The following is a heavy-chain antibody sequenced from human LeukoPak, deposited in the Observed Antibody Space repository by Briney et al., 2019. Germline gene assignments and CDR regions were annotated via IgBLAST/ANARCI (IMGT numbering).Heavy chain of an antibody. V-gene: IGHV3-53*01. CDR2: IYSGGST. CDR3: ARDSGSWYYYYYGMDV. Sequence: GGSLRLSRAASGFTVSSNYMSWVRQAPGKGLEWVSVIYSGGSTYYADSVKGRFTISRDNSKNTLYLQMNSLRAEDTAVYYCARDSGSWYYYYYGMDVWGQGTTVTVSS. J-gene: IGHJ6*02. CDR1: GFTVSSNY. D-gene: IGHD6-13*01.